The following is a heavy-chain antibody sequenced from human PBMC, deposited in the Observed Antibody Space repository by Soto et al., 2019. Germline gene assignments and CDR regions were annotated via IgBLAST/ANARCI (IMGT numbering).Heavy chain of an antibody. CDR3: TRASASSMLRGVVIN. Sequence: SETLSLTCAVSGGSTSTDNWWRWVRQPPGKGLEWIGEMYHSGDSNFNPSLKSRVTISVDKSKNQFSMQMASVTAADTALYYCTRASASSMLRGVVINWGRGAQVTVSS. CDR2: MYHSGDS. CDR1: GGSTSTDNW. V-gene: IGHV4-4*02. J-gene: IGHJ4*02. D-gene: IGHD3-10*01.